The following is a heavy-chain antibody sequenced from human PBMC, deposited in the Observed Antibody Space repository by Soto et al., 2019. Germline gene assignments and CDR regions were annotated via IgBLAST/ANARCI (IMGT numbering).Heavy chain of an antibody. V-gene: IGHV3-7*01. J-gene: IGHJ3*02. Sequence: EVQLVESGGGLVQPGGSLRLSCAASGFTFSSYWMSWVRQAPGKGLEWVANIKQDGSEKYYVDSVKGRFTISRENAKNSLYLQMNSQRAEDTAVYYCASNARVLRSFAAFDICVQGTMVTVSS. CDR2: IKQDGSEK. CDR1: GFTFSSYW. CDR3: ASNARVLRSFAAFDI. D-gene: IGHD5-12*01.